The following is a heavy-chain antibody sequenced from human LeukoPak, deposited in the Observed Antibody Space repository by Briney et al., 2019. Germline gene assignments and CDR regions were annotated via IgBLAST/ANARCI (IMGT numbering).Heavy chain of an antibody. D-gene: IGHD2-2*01. CDR3: AKGGKTIMCPTSCYDY. J-gene: IGHJ4*02. V-gene: IGHV3-23*01. Sequence: GGSLGLSCAASGFTFSSNGMSWVRQAPGRGLEWVSVISGSGGSPDYTDSVKGRFTISRDNSKNTLYLQMNSLRAEDTAVYYCAKGGKTIMCPTSCYDYWGQGTLVTVSS. CDR1: GFTFSSNG. CDR2: ISGSGGSP.